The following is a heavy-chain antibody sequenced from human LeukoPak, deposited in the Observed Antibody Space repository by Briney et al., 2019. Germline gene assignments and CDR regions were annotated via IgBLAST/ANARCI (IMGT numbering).Heavy chain of an antibody. CDR3: ARTPRGYSYGHFDY. CDR1: GGSISSYY. V-gene: IGHV4-4*07. D-gene: IGHD5-18*01. Sequence: SETLSLTCTVSGGSISSYYWSWIRQPAGKGLEWIGRIYTSGSTNYNPSLKSRVTMSVDTSKNQFSLKLSSVTAADTAVYYCARTPRGYSYGHFDYWGQGTLVTVSS. J-gene: IGHJ4*02. CDR2: IYTSGST.